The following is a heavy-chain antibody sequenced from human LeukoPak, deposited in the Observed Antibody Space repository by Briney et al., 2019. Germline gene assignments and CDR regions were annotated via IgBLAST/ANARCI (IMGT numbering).Heavy chain of an antibody. V-gene: IGHV3-23*01. Sequence: GGSLRLSCAASGFTFSSYAMSWVRQAPGKGLEWVSAIGGSGSSTYYAGSVKGRFTISRDNSNNTLYLQMNSLRAEDTAVYYCAKDQSGYCTGGSCSAFDYWGQGTLVTVSS. J-gene: IGHJ4*02. CDR2: IGGSGSST. CDR1: GFTFSSYA. D-gene: IGHD2-15*01. CDR3: AKDQSGYCTGGSCSAFDY.